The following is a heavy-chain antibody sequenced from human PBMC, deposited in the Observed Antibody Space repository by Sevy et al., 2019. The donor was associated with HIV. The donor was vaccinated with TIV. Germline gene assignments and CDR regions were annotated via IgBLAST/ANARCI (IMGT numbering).Heavy chain of an antibody. Sequence: ASVKVSCKASGGTFSSYAISWVRQALGQGLEWMGRIIPIFGTANYAQKFQGRVTITADESTSTAYMELSSLRSEDTAVYYCAREPNRYSSSWYGVAVAGPFDYWGQGTLVTVSS. CDR2: IIPIFGTA. J-gene: IGHJ4*02. D-gene: IGHD6-13*01. CDR3: AREPNRYSSSWYGVAVAGPFDY. CDR1: GGTFSSYA. V-gene: IGHV1-69*13.